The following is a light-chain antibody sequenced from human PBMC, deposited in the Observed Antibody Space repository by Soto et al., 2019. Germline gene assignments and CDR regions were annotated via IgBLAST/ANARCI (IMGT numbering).Light chain of an antibody. CDR1: QSVSSN. J-gene: IGKJ5*01. CDR2: DAS. Sequence: EIVMTQSPATLSVSPGERATLSCRASQSVSSNLAWYQQKPGQAPRLLIYDASTRDTGIPARFSGSGSGTEFTLTISSLQSEDFAVYYCQQYNNWHPITFGQGTRLEIK. V-gene: IGKV3-15*01. CDR3: QQYNNWHPIT.